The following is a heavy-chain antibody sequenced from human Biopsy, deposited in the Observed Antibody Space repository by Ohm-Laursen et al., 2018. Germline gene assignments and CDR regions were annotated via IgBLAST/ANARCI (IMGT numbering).Heavy chain of an antibody. V-gene: IGHV1-2*02. J-gene: IGHJ4*02. CDR3: ARDPLNGHKHFDY. Sequence: ASVKVSCKSSSYTFTDYNIHWIRQAPGQGLEWLGYINCKTGATNYAQKFQGTVTMTRDTSISTAYLALGSLRSADTAIYYCARDPLNGHKHFDYWGQGSLVTVSS. CDR1: SYTFTDYN. CDR2: INCKTGAT. D-gene: IGHD2-8*01.